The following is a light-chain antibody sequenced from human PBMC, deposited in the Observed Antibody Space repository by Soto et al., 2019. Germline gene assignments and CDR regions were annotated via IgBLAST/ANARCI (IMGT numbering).Light chain of an antibody. V-gene: IGKV3-20*01. Sequence: EIVLTQSPGTLSLSPGERATLSCRASRSVTSSYLAWYQQKPGQAPRLLIYAASSRATGIPDRFSGTGSGTDFTLIISRLEPEDFGVYYCQQYGHAPQTFGQGTKVEIK. CDR3: QQYGHAPQT. CDR1: RSVTSSY. CDR2: AAS. J-gene: IGKJ1*01.